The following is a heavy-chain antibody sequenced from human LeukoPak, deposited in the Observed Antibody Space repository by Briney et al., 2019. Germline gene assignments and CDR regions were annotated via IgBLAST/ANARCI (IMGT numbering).Heavy chain of an antibody. CDR1: GFTFSSYA. Sequence: PGGSLRLSCAASGFTFSSYAMSWVRQAPGKGLEWVSAISGSGGCTYYADSVKGRFTISRDSSKNTLYLQMNSLRAEDTAVFYCARGPYYYDSGVYYSGWFDPWGQGTLVTVSS. D-gene: IGHD3-22*01. CDR2: ISGSGGCT. CDR3: ARGPYYYDSGVYYSGWFDP. J-gene: IGHJ5*02. V-gene: IGHV3-23*01.